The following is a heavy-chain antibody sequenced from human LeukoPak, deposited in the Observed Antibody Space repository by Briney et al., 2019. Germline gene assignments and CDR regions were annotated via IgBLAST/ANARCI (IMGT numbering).Heavy chain of an antibody. CDR1: GYTFTSYG. V-gene: IGHV1-18*01. Sequence: ASVKVSCKASGYTFTSYGVSWVRQAPGQGLEWLGWISAYNGNTNYAQKFQGRVTLTTDTSTNTAYMELRSLRSDDTAVYYCARDGALGPERPPDYWGQGTLVTVSS. CDR3: ARDGALGPERPPDY. J-gene: IGHJ4*02. CDR2: ISAYNGNT. D-gene: IGHD1-1*01.